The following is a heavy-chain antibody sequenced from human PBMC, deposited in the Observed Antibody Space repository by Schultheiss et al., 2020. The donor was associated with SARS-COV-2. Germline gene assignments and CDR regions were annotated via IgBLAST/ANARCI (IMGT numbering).Heavy chain of an antibody. J-gene: IGHJ4*02. CDR3: ARDGALEGSDY. Sequence: GGSLRLSCAASGFTFSDYYMSWIRQAPGKGLEWVSYISSSSSYIYYADSVKGRFTISRDNTKNALYLQMNSLRAEDTALYYCARDGALEGSDYWGQGTLVTVSS. D-gene: IGHD1-1*01. V-gene: IGHV3-11*06. CDR1: GFTFSDYY. CDR2: ISSSSSYI.